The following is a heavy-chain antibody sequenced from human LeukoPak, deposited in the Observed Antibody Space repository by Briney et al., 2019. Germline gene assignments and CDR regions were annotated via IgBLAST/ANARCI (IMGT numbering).Heavy chain of an antibody. J-gene: IGHJ4*02. CDR3: ARVGSGLRFLEWLTFFDY. V-gene: IGHV1-18*01. Sequence: ASVKVSCKASGYTFISYGISWVRQAPGQGLEWMGWISAYNGNTNYAQKLQGRVTMTTDTSTSTAYMELRSLRSDDTAVYYYARVGSGLRFLEWLTFFDYWGQGTLVTVSS. CDR1: GYTFISYG. D-gene: IGHD3-3*01. CDR2: ISAYNGNT.